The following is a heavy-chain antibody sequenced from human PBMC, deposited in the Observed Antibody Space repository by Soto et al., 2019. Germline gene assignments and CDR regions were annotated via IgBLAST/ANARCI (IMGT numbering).Heavy chain of an antibody. D-gene: IGHD4-17*01. V-gene: IGHV3-9*01. CDR3: AKDSYGDYVGFWDY. Sequence: SLRLSCAASGFTFDDYAMHWVRQAPGKGLEWVSGISWNSGSIGYADSVKGRFTISRDNAKNSLYLQMNSLRAEDTALYYCAKDSYGDYVGFWDYWGQGTLVTVSS. CDR2: ISWNSGSI. CDR1: GFTFDDYA. J-gene: IGHJ4*02.